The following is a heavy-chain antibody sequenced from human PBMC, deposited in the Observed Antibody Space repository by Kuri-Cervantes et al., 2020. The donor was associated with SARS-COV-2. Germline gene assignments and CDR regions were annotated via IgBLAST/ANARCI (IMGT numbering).Heavy chain of an antibody. Sequence: SETLSLTCTVSGGSISSGDYYWSWIRQPPGKGLEWIGYIYYSGSTYYNPSLKSRVTISVDTSKNQFSLKLSSVTAADTAVYYCARGWTTVTTPYLDYWGQGTLVTVSS. CDR3: ARGWTTVTTPYLDY. CDR1: GGSISSGDYY. CDR2: IYYSGST. J-gene: IGHJ4*02. D-gene: IGHD4-11*01. V-gene: IGHV4-30-4*08.